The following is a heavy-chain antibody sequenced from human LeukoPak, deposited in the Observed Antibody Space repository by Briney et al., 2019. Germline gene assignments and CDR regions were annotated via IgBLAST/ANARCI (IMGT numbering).Heavy chain of an antibody. CDR1: GGSMNTFY. Sequence: SETLSLTCTVSGGSMNTFYWSWLRQPPGKGLERIGYIYYNGNTNYNPSLKSRVTISVDTSKNQFSLELTSVTAADTAVYYCARGGWYLDYWGQGTLVTASS. V-gene: IGHV4-59*01. CDR3: ARGGWYLDY. J-gene: IGHJ4*02. CDR2: IYYNGNT. D-gene: IGHD2-15*01.